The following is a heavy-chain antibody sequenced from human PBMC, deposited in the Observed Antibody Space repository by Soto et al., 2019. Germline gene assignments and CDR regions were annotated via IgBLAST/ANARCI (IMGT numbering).Heavy chain of an antibody. V-gene: IGHV3-23*01. D-gene: IGHD3-22*01. J-gene: IGHJ4*02. Sequence: GGSLRLSCAASGFTFTSYAMSWVRQAPGKGLEWVSAISGSGASSYYADSVKGRFTISRDNSKNTLFLQMNSLRAEDTAIYYCAKGGSYYYDSSGYYANWSQGTLVTVSS. CDR1: GFTFTSYA. CDR2: ISGSGASS. CDR3: AKGGSYYYDSSGYYAN.